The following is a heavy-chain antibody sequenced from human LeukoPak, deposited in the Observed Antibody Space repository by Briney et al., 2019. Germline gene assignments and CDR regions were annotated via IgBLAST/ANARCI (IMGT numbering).Heavy chain of an antibody. Sequence: PGGSLRLSYAASGFTFSSYAMIWVRQAPGKGLEGVSAISGWGGSTYYADSVKGRFTISRDNSKNPLYLQTNSLRAEDTAVYYCAKGDDSEDYWGQGTLVTVSS. D-gene: IGHD2-15*01. J-gene: IGHJ4*02. CDR1: GFTFSSYA. CDR3: AKGDDSEDY. CDR2: ISGWGGST. V-gene: IGHV3-23*01.